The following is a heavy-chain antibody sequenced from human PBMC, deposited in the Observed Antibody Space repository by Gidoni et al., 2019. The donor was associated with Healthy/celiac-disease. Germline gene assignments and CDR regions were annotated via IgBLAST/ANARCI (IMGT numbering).Heavy chain of an antibody. D-gene: IGHD2-15*01. CDR3: AAALGPLAPLDY. V-gene: IGHV1-58*02. CDR2: IVVGSGHT. J-gene: IGHJ4*02. CDR1: GSTFTSSA. Sequence: QMQLVQSGPEVKKPGTSVKVSCKASGSTFTSSAMQRVRQARGQRLQWVGWIVVGSGHTNYAQKFQEKVTITRDRSTSTAYMELSSLRSEDTAVCYCAAALGPLAPLDYWGQGTLVTVSS.